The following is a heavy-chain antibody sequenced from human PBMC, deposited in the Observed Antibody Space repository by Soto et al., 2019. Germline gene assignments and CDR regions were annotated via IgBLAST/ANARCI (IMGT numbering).Heavy chain of an antibody. CDR1: GGSISSSSYY. CDR3: ARHGSN. V-gene: IGHV4-39*01. Sequence: PSETLSLTCTVSGGSISSSSYYWGWIRRPPGKGLEWIGTIYYSGITYYNPSLKSRVTISVDTSKNQFSLKLTSVTAADTAVYYCARHGSNWGQVTLVTVSS. CDR2: IYYSGIT. J-gene: IGHJ4*02.